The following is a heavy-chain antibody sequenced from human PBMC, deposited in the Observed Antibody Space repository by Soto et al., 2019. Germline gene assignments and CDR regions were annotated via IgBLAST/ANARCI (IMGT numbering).Heavy chain of an antibody. CDR1: GGSFSGYY. CDR2: INHSGST. Sequence: SETLSLTCAVYGGSFSGYYWSWIRQPPGKGLEWIGEINHSGSTNYNPSLKSRVTISVDTSKNQFSLKRSSVTAADTAVYYCARHSGSYYYDYWGQGTLVTVSS. J-gene: IGHJ4*02. V-gene: IGHV4-34*01. CDR3: ARHSGSYYYDY. D-gene: IGHD1-26*01.